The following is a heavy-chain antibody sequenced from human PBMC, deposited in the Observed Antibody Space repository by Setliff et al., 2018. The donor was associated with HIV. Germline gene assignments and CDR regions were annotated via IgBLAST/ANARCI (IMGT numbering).Heavy chain of an antibody. CDR1: GGSISGSSYY. CDR2: IYHGGSA. CDR3: ASSRSLFGEEYFHH. Sequence: SETLSLTCNVSGGSISGSSYYWGWIRQPPGKGLEWIGSIYHGGSASHNPSLKSRITISVDTSKNQFSLKLRSVTAADTAVYYCASSRSLFGEEYFHHWGQGTLVTVSS. D-gene: IGHD3-10*02. J-gene: IGHJ1*01. V-gene: IGHV4-39*01.